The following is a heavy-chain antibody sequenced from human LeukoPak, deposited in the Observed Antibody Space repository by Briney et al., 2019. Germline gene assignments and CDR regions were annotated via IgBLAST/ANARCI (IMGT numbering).Heavy chain of an antibody. V-gene: IGHV3-13*01. Sequence: GGSLRLSCAASGFTFSSYDMHWARQATGKGLEWVSAIGTAGDTYYPGSVKGRFTISRENAKNSLYLQVNSLRAGDTAVYYCARAPYGDYYDYWGQGTLVTVSS. CDR1: GFTFSSYD. CDR3: ARAPYGDYYDY. D-gene: IGHD4-17*01. J-gene: IGHJ4*02. CDR2: IGTAGDT.